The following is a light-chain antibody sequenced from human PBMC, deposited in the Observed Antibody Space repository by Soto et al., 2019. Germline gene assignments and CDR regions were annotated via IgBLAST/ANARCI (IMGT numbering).Light chain of an antibody. Sequence: EIVLTQSPATLSLSPGDRATLSCRASQSIGIYLAWYQQTPGQSPRLLIYEAFNRATRVPAKFSGTGSGTDFTLTISSLESEDFGIYYCQQRSTWPLTFGGGTSVEI. CDR1: QSIGIY. J-gene: IGKJ4*01. CDR2: EAF. V-gene: IGKV3-11*01. CDR3: QQRSTWPLT.